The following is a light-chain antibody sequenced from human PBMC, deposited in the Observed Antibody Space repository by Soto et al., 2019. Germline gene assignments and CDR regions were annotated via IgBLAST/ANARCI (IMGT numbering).Light chain of an antibody. Sequence: QSALTQPPSASGSPGQSVTISCTGMSSDVGGYNYVSWYQQHPGKAPKLMIYEVTKRPSGVPDRFSGSKSGNTASLTVSGLQAVDEADYYCSSYAGSNSVLFGGGTKLTVL. V-gene: IGLV2-8*01. CDR2: EVT. CDR3: SSYAGSNSVL. CDR1: SSDVGGYNY. J-gene: IGLJ2*01.